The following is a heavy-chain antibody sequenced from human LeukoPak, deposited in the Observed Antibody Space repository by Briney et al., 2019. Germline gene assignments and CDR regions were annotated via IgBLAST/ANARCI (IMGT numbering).Heavy chain of an antibody. Sequence: GGSLRLSCAASGFTFDDYGMSWVRQAPGKGLEWVSGINWNGGSTGYADSVKGRFTISRDNAKNSLYLQMNSLRAEDTALYHCARTARYCSSTSCYNDAFDIWGQGTMVTVSS. D-gene: IGHD2-2*01. CDR2: INWNGGST. CDR1: GFTFDDYG. J-gene: IGHJ3*02. V-gene: IGHV3-20*01. CDR3: ARTARYCSSTSCYNDAFDI.